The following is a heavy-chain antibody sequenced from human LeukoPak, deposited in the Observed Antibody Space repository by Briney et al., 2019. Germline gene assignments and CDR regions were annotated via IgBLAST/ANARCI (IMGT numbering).Heavy chain of an antibody. J-gene: IGHJ4*02. CDR3: ARESYYYDSSGYYSPAGFDY. V-gene: IGHV3-21*01. D-gene: IGHD3-22*01. Sequence: GGSLRLSCAASGFTFSSYSMNWVRQAPGKGLEWVSSISRSSSYIYYGDSVKGRFTISRDNAKNSLYLQMNSLRAEDTAVYYCARESYYYDSSGYYSPAGFDYWGQGTLVTVSS. CDR2: ISRSSSYI. CDR1: GFTFSSYS.